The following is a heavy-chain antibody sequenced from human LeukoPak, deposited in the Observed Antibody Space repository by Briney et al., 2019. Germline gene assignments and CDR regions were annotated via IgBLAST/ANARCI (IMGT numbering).Heavy chain of an antibody. CDR2: INPNSGGT. CDR3: AREATLVNYGSGSYAAFDY. V-gene: IGHV1-2*02. Sequence: ASVKVSCKASGYTFTGYYMHWVRQAPGQGLEWMGWINPNSGGTNYAQKFQGRVTMTRDTSISTAYMELCRLRSDDTAVYYCAREATLVNYGSGSYAAFDYWGQGTLVTVSS. CDR1: GYTFTGYY. J-gene: IGHJ4*02. D-gene: IGHD3-10*01.